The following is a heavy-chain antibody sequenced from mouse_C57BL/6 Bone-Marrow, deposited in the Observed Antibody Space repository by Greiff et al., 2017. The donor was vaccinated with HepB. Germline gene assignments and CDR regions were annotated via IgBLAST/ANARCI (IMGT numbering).Heavy chain of an antibody. CDR1: GYTFPSYW. CDR3: ARGDYYGSSFDY. Sequence: QVPLQQPGAELVKPGASVPLSCKASGYTFPSYWMHWVSLRPGRGLEWIGRIDPNIGCTKYNEKFKSKATLTVDKPSSTAYMQLSSLTSEDSAVYYCARGDYYGSSFDYWGQVTTLTVAS. V-gene: IGHV1-62-3*01. CDR2: IDPNIGCT. D-gene: IGHD1-1*01. J-gene: IGHJ2*01.